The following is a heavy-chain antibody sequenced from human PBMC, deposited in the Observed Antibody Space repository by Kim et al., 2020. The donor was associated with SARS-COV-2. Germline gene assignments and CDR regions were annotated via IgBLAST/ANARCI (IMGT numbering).Heavy chain of an antibody. J-gene: IGHJ6*02. CDR1: GGSISSSNW. V-gene: IGHV4-4*02. CDR3: ARDSGSYYYDSSGYYRRYYYYYGMDV. CDR2: IYHSGST. D-gene: IGHD3-22*01. Sequence: SETLSLTCAVSGGSISSSNWWSWVRQPPGKGLEWIGEIYHSGSTNYNPSLKSRVTISVDKSKNQFSLKLSSVTAADTAVYYCARDSGSYYYDSSGYYRRYYYYYGMDVWGQGTTVTVSS.